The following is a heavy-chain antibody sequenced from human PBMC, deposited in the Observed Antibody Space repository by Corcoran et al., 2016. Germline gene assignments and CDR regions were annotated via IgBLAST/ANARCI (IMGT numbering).Heavy chain of an antibody. V-gene: IGHV3-33*01. D-gene: IGHD2-8*01. CDR1: GFTFSSYG. CDR2: IWYDGSNK. Sequence: QVQLVESGGGVVQPGRSLRLSCAASGFTFSSYGMHWVRQAPGKGLEWVAVIWYDGSNKYYADSVKGRFTISRDNSKNTLYLQMNSLRAEYTAVYYCARGGYCTNGVCYTDYYYYGMDVWGQGTTVTVSS. CDR3: ARGGYCTNGVCYTDYYYYGMDV. J-gene: IGHJ6*02.